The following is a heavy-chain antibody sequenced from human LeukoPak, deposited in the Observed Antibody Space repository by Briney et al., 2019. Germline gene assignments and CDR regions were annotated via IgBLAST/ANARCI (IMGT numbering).Heavy chain of an antibody. D-gene: IGHD2-2*01. CDR2: INQDGSEK. J-gene: IGHJ4*02. V-gene: IGHV3-7*04. Sequence: PGGSLRLSCAAFGFSFSNYWMSWVRQAPGKGLEWVASINQDGSEKYYVDSVKGRFAISRDNAKNSLYLQMNSLRAEDTAVYYCARLLRSSASCYDFWGQGTLVTASS. CDR3: ARLLRSSASCYDF. CDR1: GFSFSNYW.